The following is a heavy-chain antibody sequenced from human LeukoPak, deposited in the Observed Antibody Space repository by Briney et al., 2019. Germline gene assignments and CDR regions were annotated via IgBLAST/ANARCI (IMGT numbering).Heavy chain of an antibody. CDR3: ASMFPDWDPYYFDC. D-gene: IGHD3-10*02. Sequence: ASVKVSCKASGYTFTSYDISWVRQAPGQGLEWMGWISAYNGNTNYAQKLQGRVTMTTDTSTSTAYMELRSLRSDDTAVYYCASMFPDWDPYYFDCWGQGTLVTVSS. CDR1: GYTFTSYD. J-gene: IGHJ4*02. CDR2: ISAYNGNT. V-gene: IGHV1-18*01.